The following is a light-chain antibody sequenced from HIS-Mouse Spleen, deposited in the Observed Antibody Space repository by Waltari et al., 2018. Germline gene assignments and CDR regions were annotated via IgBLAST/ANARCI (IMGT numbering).Light chain of an antibody. J-gene: IGLJ2*01. CDR1: ALPKKY. CDR3: YSTDSSGNHRV. Sequence: SYELTQPPSVSGSPGQTVRITSSGVALPKKYAYWYQQKPGQAPVLFIYEDSKRPSGIPERFSGSSSGTMATLTISGAQVEDEADYYCYSTDSSGNHRVFGGGTKLTVL. V-gene: IGLV3-10*01. CDR2: EDS.